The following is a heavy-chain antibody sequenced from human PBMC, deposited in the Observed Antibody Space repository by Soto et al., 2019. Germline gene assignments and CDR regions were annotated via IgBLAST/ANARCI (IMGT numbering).Heavy chain of an antibody. J-gene: IGHJ4*02. V-gene: IGHV2-70*01. CDR3: SRAVGGFTYGYPDY. Sequence: GSGPTLVNPTQTLTLTCTFSGFSLITTGMFVSWIRQPPGKALEWLALIDWADDKYYSTSLKTRLTISKDTSKNQVVLTMTNVEPVDTATYFCSRAVGGFTYGYPDYWGQGTLVTVS. CDR2: IDWADDK. D-gene: IGHD5-18*01. CDR1: GFSLITTGMF.